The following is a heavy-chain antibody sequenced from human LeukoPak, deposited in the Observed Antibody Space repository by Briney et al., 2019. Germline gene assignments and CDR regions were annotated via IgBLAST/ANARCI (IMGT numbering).Heavy chain of an antibody. V-gene: IGHV1-8*01. CDR2: MNPNSGNT. J-gene: IGHJ5*02. D-gene: IGHD3-10*01. CDR3: ACGSGSYPSFDP. CDR1: GYTFTSYD. Sequence: ASVKVSCKASGYTFTSYDINWVRQATGQGLEWMGWMNPNSGNTGYAQKFQGRVTMTRNTSISTAYMELSSLRSEDTAVYYCACGSGSYPSFDPWGQGTLVTVSS.